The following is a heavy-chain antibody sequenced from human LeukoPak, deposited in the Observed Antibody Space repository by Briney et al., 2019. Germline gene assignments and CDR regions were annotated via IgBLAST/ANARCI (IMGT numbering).Heavy chain of an antibody. Sequence: ASVKVSCKASGGTFSSYAISWVRQAPGQGLEWMGGIIPIFGTANYAQKFQGRVTITTDESTSTAYMELSSLRSEDTAVYYCAXXXSGSYYGFWFDPWGQGTLVTVSS. CDR2: IIPIFGTA. CDR3: AXXXSGSYYGFWFDP. D-gene: IGHD1-26*01. V-gene: IGHV1-69*05. CDR1: GGTFSSYA. J-gene: IGHJ5*02.